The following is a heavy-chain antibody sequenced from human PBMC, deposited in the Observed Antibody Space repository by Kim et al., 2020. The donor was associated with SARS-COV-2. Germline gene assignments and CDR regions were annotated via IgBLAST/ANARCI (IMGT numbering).Heavy chain of an antibody. J-gene: IGHJ4*02. V-gene: IGHV3-30*18. CDR1: GFTFSSYG. Sequence: GGSLRLSCAASGFTFSSYGMHWVRQAPGKGLEWVAVISYDGSNKYYADSVKGRFTISRDNSKNTLYLQMNSLRAEDTAVYYCAKDPHLLHSYYFDYWGKG. CDR2: ISYDGSNK. D-gene: IGHD2-15*01. CDR3: AKDPHLLHSYYFDY.